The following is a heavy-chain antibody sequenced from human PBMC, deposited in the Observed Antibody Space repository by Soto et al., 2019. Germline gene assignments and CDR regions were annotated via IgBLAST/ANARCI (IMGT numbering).Heavy chain of an antibody. CDR3: ARSHRYDSSGYYLYYFDY. D-gene: IGHD3-22*01. Sequence: GESLKISCAASGFTVSSNYMSWVRQAPGKGLEWVSVIYSGGSTYYADSVKGRFTISRDNSKNTLYLQMNSLRAEDTAVYYCARSHRYDSSGYYLYYFDYWGQGTLVTVSS. J-gene: IGHJ4*02. CDR1: GFTVSSNY. CDR2: IYSGGST. V-gene: IGHV3-53*01.